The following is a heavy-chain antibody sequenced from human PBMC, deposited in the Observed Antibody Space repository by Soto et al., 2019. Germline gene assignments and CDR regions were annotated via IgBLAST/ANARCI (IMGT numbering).Heavy chain of an antibody. J-gene: IGHJ4*02. CDR2: ISYDGSNK. CDR3: ANDYGGSASGPGSDY. Sequence: QVQLVESGGGVVQPGRSLRLSCAASGFTFSSYGMHWVRQAPGKGLEWVAVISYDGSNKYYADSVKGRFTISRDNSKNTLYLQMNSLRAEDTAVYYCANDYGGSASGPGSDYWGQGTLVTVSS. V-gene: IGHV3-30*18. D-gene: IGHD6-6*01. CDR1: GFTFSSYG.